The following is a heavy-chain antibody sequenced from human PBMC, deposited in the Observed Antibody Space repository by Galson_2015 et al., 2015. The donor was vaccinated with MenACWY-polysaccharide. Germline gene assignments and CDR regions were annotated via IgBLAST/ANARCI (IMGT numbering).Heavy chain of an antibody. Sequence: SLRLSCAASGFTFSSYAMHWVRQAPGKGLEWVAVISYDATNKYYADSVKGRFTISRDNSNNALYLQMNSLGPEDTALYYCAKDTGSSPNDFWGQGTLVTVSS. V-gene: IGHV3-30-3*01. CDR3: AKDTGSSPNDF. CDR2: ISYDATNK. CDR1: GFTFSSYA. J-gene: IGHJ4*02. D-gene: IGHD1-26*01.